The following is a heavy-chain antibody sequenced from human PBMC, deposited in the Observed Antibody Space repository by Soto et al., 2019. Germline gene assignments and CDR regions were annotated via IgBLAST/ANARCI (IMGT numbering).Heavy chain of an antibody. CDR3: ASIVVVVAATPDDAFDI. D-gene: IGHD2-15*01. CDR1: GFTFSSYW. J-gene: IGHJ3*02. V-gene: IGHV3-74*01. CDR2: INSDGSST. Sequence: GGSLRLSCAASGFTFSSYWMHWVRQAPGKGLVWVSRINSDGSSTSYADSVKGRFPISRDNAKNTLYLQMNSLRAEDTAVYYCASIVVVVAATPDDAFDIWGQGTMVTVSS.